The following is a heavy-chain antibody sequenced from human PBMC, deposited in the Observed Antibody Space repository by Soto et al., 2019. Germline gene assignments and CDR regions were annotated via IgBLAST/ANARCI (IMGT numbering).Heavy chain of an antibody. CDR2: IWYDGSNK. J-gene: IGHJ4*02. CDR1: GFTFSTYG. CDR3: ARTSISGYSSTWLPGY. Sequence: QVQLVESGGGVVQPGRSLRLSCAASGFTFSTYGMHWVRQAPGRGLEWVAAIWYDGSNKYYADSVKGRFTISRDNSKNTLYLQMNSLRAEDTAVYYCARTSISGYSSTWLPGYWGQGTLVTVSS. V-gene: IGHV3-33*01. D-gene: IGHD6-13*01.